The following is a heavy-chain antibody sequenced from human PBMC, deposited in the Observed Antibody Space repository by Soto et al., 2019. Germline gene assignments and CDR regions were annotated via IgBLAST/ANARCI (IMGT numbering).Heavy chain of an antibody. D-gene: IGHD3-3*01. V-gene: IGHV1-8*01. CDR1: GYTFTSYD. J-gene: IGHJ5*02. Sequence: VASVKVSCKASGYTFTSYDINWVRQATGQGLEWMGWMNPNSGNTGYAQKFQGRVTMTRNTSISTAYMELSSLRSEDTAVYYCARTIFGVVITRYNWFDPWGQGSLVTVSS. CDR3: ARTIFGVVITRYNWFDP. CDR2: MNPNSGNT.